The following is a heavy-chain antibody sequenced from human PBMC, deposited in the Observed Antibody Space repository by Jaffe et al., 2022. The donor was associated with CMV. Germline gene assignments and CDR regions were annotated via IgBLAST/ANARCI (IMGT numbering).Heavy chain of an antibody. CDR3: ARQVRGYYDRGYFDY. CDR1: GGTFTGYQ. Sequence: QVQLQLSGAGVLKPSETLSLTCAVHGGTFTGYQWAWIRQPPGQGLEWIGEINHSGSSNYNPSLQSRVAISIDTSKQFSLRLNSVTAADTAVYYCARQVRGYYDRGYFDYWGQGALVTVSS. CDR2: INHSGSS. J-gene: IGHJ4*02. V-gene: IGHV4-34*01. D-gene: IGHD3-10*02.